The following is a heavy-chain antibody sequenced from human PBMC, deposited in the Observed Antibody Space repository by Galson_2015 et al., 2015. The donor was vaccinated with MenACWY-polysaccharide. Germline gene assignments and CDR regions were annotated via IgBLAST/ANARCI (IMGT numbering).Heavy chain of an antibody. D-gene: IGHD3-10*01. Sequence: SLRLSCAASGFSVSGDSMNWVRQAPGKGLEWVSVIHSDGTISYADSVKGRFTISRDNSKNTLYFQMNSLRPEDTAVYCCAGHAWLGDWGQGTLVTVSS. V-gene: IGHV3-66*02. CDR2: IHSDGTI. CDR3: AGHAWLGD. J-gene: IGHJ4*02. CDR1: GFSVSGDS.